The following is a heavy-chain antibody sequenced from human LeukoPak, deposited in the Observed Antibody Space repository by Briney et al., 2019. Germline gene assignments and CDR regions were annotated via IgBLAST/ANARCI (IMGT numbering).Heavy chain of an antibody. CDR1: GYTFTSYD. D-gene: IGHD1-26*01. J-gene: IGHJ4*02. CDR3: VRNKVGARYCDS. CDR2: MNPNSGNT. Sequence: ASVKVSCKASGYTFTSYDINWVRQATGQGLEWMGWMNPNSGNTGYAQKFQGRVTMTRNASISTAYMELSSLRSEDTAVYYCVRNKVGARYCDSWGQGTLVTVSS. V-gene: IGHV1-8*01.